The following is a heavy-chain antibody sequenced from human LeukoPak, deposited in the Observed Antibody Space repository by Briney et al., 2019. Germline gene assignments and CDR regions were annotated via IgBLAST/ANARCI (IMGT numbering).Heavy chain of an antibody. Sequence: ASVKVSCKASGGTFSSYAIGWVRQAPGQGLEWMGGIIPIFGTANYAQKFQGRVTITADESTSTAYMELSSLRSEDTAVYYCAVAQGSGWYDPYYYYGMDVWGQGTTVTVSS. CDR2: IIPIFGTA. V-gene: IGHV1-69*13. D-gene: IGHD6-19*01. CDR1: GGTFSSYA. J-gene: IGHJ6*02. CDR3: AVAQGSGWYDPYYYYGMDV.